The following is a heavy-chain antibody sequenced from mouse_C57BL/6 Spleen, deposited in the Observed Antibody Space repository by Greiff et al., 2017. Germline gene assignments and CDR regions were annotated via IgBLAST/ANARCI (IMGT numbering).Heavy chain of an antibody. V-gene: IGHV5-17*01. CDR1: GFTFSDYG. CDR2: ISSGSSTI. Sequence: EVQGVESGGGLVKPGGSLKLSCAASGFTFSDYGMHWVRQAPEKGLEWVAYISSGSSTIYYADTVKGRFTISRDNAKNTLFLQMTSLRSEDTAMYYCASPFTTVVAPFAYWGQGTLVTVSA. D-gene: IGHD1-1*01. J-gene: IGHJ3*01. CDR3: ASPFTTVVAPFAY.